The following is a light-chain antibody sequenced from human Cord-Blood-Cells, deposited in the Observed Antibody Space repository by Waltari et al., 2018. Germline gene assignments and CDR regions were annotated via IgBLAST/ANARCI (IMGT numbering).Light chain of an antibody. V-gene: IGKV3-11*01. CDR3: QQRSNWWT. Sequence: EIVLPQSPATLSLSPGERATLSCTASQGVSSYLAWYQQRPGQAPRLLIYDASNRATGIPARFSGSGSGTDFTLTISSLEPEDFAVYYCQQRSNWWTFGQGTKVEIK. CDR2: DAS. CDR1: QGVSSY. J-gene: IGKJ1*01.